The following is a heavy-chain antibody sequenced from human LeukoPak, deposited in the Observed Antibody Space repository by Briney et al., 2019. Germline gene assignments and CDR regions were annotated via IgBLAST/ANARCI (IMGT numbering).Heavy chain of an antibody. D-gene: IGHD2-2*01. Sequence: ASVKVSCKASGYTFTGYYIHWVRQAPGQGLEWMGWINPNSGGTNYAQRFQGRVTLTRDTSISTAYMELSRLRSDDTAVYYCAKDHEYCNTTSCFRGWFGPWGQGTLVTVSS. CDR3: AKDHEYCNTTSCFRGWFGP. CDR1: GYTFTGYY. J-gene: IGHJ5*02. CDR2: INPNSGGT. V-gene: IGHV1-2*02.